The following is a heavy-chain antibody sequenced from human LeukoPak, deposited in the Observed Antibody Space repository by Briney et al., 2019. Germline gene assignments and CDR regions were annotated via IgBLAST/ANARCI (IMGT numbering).Heavy chain of an antibody. CDR3: ARRGYYYDSSGYHASPFDY. J-gene: IGHJ4*02. V-gene: IGHV4-59*01. CDR2: IYYSGST. D-gene: IGHD3-22*01. CDR1: GDSISSYY. Sequence: SETLSLTCTVSGDSISSYYWSWIRQPPGKGLEWIGYIYYSGSTNYSPSLKSRVTISVDTSKNQFSLKLSSVTAADTAVYYCARRGYYYDSSGYHASPFDYWGQGTLVTVSS.